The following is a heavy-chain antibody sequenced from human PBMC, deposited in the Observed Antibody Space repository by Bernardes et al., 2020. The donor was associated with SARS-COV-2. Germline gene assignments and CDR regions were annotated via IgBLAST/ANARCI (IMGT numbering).Heavy chain of an antibody. J-gene: IGHJ4*02. Sequence: VWSLLHSCAASGFTFRNAWLSWVRQAPGTGLAWVGRIKSKTDGGTTDYAAPVKGRFTISRDDSKNTLYLQMNSLKTEDTAVYYCTTDRVYDYVWGSYRYTDYWGQGTLVTVSS. D-gene: IGHD3-16*02. CDR1: GFTFRNAW. CDR3: TTDRVYDYVWGSYRYTDY. CDR2: IKSKTDGGTT. V-gene: IGHV3-15*01.